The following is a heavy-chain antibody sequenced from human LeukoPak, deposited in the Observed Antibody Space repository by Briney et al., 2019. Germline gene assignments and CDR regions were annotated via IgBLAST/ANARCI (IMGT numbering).Heavy chain of an antibody. V-gene: IGHV4-39*01. Sequence: SETLPLTCTVSGGSISSSSYYWGWIRQPPGKGLEWIGSIYYSGNTYYNPSLKSRVTISVDTSKNQFSLKLSSVTAADTAVYYCARQKYYYDSSGLDAFDIWGQGTMATVSS. CDR2: IYYSGNT. CDR1: GGSISSSSYY. CDR3: ARQKYYYDSSGLDAFDI. J-gene: IGHJ3*02. D-gene: IGHD3-22*01.